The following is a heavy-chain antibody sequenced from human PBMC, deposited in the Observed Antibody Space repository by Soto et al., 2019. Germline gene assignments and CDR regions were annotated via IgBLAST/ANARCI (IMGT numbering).Heavy chain of an antibody. J-gene: IGHJ4*02. CDR1: GFTFSNAW. D-gene: IGHD3-22*01. Sequence: PGGSLRLSCAASGFTFSNAWMSWVRQAPGKGLEWVGRIKSKTDGGTTDYAAPVKGRFTISRDDSKNTLYLQMNSLKTEDTAVYYCTTDPALDYYDSSGYSDYWGQGTLVTAPQ. V-gene: IGHV3-15*01. CDR3: TTDPALDYYDSSGYSDY. CDR2: IKSKTDGGTT.